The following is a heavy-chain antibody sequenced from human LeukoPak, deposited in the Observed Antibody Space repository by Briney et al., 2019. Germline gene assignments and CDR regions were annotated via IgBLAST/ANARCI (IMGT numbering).Heavy chain of an antibody. Sequence: SDTLSLICTVSGDFISSHFWLWMPHPPGKGWEVIGYVYYRGSTYYNTSLKSRITISVDTSKNQFSLNLNSVTTADTAVYYCARRWATTDYYNVLEPWGQGTLVTVSS. V-gene: IGHV4-59*07. J-gene: IGHJ5*02. D-gene: IGHD3-22*01. CDR1: GDFISSHF. CDR2: VYYRGST. CDR3: ARRWATTDYYNVLEP.